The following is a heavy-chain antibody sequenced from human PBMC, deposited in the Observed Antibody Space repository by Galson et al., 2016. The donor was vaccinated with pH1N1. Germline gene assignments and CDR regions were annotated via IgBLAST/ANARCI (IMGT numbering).Heavy chain of an antibody. Sequence: SVKVSCKASGYTLISYDINWVRQATGQALEWMGWMNPNSGNTGYAQKFQGRVTMTRNTSVITAYMELRVLRSDDTDVYDCARYVWFGEQWDYWGQGTLVTVSS. J-gene: IGHJ4*02. CDR3: ARYVWFGEQWDY. D-gene: IGHD3-10*01. V-gene: IGHV1-8*02. CDR1: GYTLISYD. CDR2: MNPNSGNT.